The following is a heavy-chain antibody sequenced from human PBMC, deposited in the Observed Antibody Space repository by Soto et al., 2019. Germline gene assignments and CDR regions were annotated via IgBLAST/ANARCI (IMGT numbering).Heavy chain of an antibody. CDR3: ARCSGGSCYSEYTH. D-gene: IGHD2-15*01. Sequence: GGSLRLSCAASGFTFSSYSMSWVRQAPGKGLEWVSAISGSGGSTYYADSVKGRFTISRDNSKNTLYLQMNSLRAEDTAVYYCARCSGGSCYSEYTHWGQGTLVTVSS. CDR1: GFTFSSYS. CDR2: ISGSGGST. V-gene: IGHV3-23*01. J-gene: IGHJ4*02.